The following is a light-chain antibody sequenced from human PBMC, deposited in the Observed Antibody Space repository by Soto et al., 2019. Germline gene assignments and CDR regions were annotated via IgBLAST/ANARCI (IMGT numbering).Light chain of an antibody. J-gene: IGLJ3*02. V-gene: IGLV2-14*01. CDR3: CSYTSSSTLV. Sequence: QSALTQPASVSGSPGQSITISCTGTSSDVGGYNYVSWYQHHPGKAPKLLIYEVSNRPSGVSYRFSGSKSGNTAPLTISGVEAEDESDYYCCSYTSSSTLVFGGGTKLTVL. CDR1: SSDVGGYNY. CDR2: EVS.